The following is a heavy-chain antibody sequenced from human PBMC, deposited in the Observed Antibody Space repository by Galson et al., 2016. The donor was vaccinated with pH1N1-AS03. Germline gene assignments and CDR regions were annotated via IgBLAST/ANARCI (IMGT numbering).Heavy chain of an antibody. J-gene: IGHJ4*02. D-gene: IGHD6-19*01. CDR3: AKVGIVISSGWYGRFDY. CDR2: LNSTSGNT. V-gene: IGHV1-3*01. Sequence: SVKVSCKASGYSFINYAIHWVRQAPGQRLEWMGWLNSTSGNTESSQNLQGRVTITRDTSASTASMELSSLRSEDTAVYYCAKVGIVISSGWYGRFDYWGQGTLVTVSS. CDR1: GYSFINYA.